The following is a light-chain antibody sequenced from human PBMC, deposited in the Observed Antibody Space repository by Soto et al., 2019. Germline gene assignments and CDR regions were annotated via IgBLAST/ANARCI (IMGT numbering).Light chain of an antibody. CDR3: QQYNNWPPT. J-gene: IGKJ5*01. V-gene: IGKV3-15*01. Sequence: EIVMTQSPATLSVSPGERATLSCRASQSVSSNLAWHQQKPGQAPRILMYDASTRATGIPARFSDSGSETEFTLTISSLQSEDFAVYFCQQYNNWPPTFGQGTRLEIK. CDR2: DAS. CDR1: QSVSSN.